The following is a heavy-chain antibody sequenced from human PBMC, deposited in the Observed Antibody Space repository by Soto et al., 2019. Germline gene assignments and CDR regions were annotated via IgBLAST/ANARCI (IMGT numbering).Heavy chain of an antibody. CDR2: ISYDGSNK. CDR3: AKANLNYYDSSGYFDY. CDR1: GFTFSSYF. Sequence: GGSLRLSCAASGFTFSSYFMHWVRQAPGKGLEWVAVISYDGSNKYYADSVKGRFTISRDNSKNTLYLQMNSLRAEDTAVYYCAKANLNYYDSSGYFDYWGQGTLVTVSS. D-gene: IGHD3-22*01. J-gene: IGHJ4*02. V-gene: IGHV3-30*18.